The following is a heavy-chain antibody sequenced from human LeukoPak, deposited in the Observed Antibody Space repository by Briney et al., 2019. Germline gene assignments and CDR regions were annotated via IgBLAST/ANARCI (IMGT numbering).Heavy chain of an antibody. V-gene: IGHV4-61*02. J-gene: IGHJ4*02. CDR1: GGSISSGSYY. CDR3: ARGQKYIYGYTVTELGSRYFDY. CDR2: IYTSGST. D-gene: IGHD5-18*01. Sequence: SETLSLTCTVSGGSISSGSYYWSWIRQPAGKGLEWIGRIYTSGSTNYNPSLKSRVTISVDTSKNQFSLKLSSVTAADTAVYYCARGQKYIYGYTVTELGSRYFDYWGQGTLVTVSS.